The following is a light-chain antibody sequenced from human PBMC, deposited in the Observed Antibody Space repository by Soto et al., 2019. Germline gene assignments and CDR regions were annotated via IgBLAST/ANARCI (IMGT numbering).Light chain of an antibody. J-gene: IGKJ2*01. CDR1: DDINNY. CDR2: DAS. V-gene: IGKV1-33*01. CDR3: XXXXDLXYT. Sequence: DIQMTQSPSSLSASVGDRVTIACQASDDINNYLSWFQQKPGKAPKLLIYDASKLEAGVPSRFSGSGSGADFTFTITSLQAEXXXXXXXXXXXDLXYTFGQGTKLEIK.